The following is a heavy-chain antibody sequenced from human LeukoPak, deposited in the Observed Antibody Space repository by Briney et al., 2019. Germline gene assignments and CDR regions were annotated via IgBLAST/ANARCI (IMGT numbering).Heavy chain of an antibody. J-gene: IGHJ4*02. CDR2: VSAANNP. V-gene: IGHV1-3*01. CDR3: AMSVEMPPIPSFDY. Sequence: ASVKVSCKTSGYIFTPPHIHWMRQAPGQGLELLGWVSAANNPEYSQKFQGRVVITRDASATTSYLELNSLRSEDTAVYYCAMSVEMPPIPSFDYWGQGTLVTVSS. CDR1: GYIFTPPH. D-gene: IGHD5-24*01.